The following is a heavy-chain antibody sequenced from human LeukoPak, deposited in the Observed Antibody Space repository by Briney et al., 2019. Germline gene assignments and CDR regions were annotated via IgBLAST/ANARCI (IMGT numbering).Heavy chain of an antibody. CDR3: ARANYYDSSGYYYLGSYFDY. D-gene: IGHD3-22*01. V-gene: IGHV3-30-3*01. CDR1: GFTFSSYA. CDR2: ISYDGSNK. Sequence: GGSLRLSCAASGFTFSSYAMHWVRQAPGKGLEWVAVISYDGSNKYYADSVKGRFTISRDNSKNTLYLQMNSLRAEDTAVYYCARANYYDSSGYYYLGSYFDYWGQGTLVTVSS. J-gene: IGHJ4*02.